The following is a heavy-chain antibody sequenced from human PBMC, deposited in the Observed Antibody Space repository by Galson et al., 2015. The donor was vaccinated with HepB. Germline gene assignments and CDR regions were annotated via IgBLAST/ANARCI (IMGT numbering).Heavy chain of an antibody. D-gene: IGHD4-17*01. CDR3: ARDLSYTDYDPDAPDI. CDR2: IWYDGSNK. V-gene: IGHV3-33*01. CDR1: GFTFSNYG. J-gene: IGHJ3*02. Sequence: SLRLSCAASGFTFSNYGMHWVRQAPGKGLEWVANIWYDGSNKYYAESVKGRFTISRDNSENTLYLQMNSLRAEDTAVYYCARDLSYTDYDPDAPDIWGQGTLVTVSS.